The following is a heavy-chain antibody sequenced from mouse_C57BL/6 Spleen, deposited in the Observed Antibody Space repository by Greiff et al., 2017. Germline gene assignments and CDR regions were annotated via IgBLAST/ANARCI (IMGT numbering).Heavy chain of an antibody. J-gene: IGHJ4*01. V-gene: IGHV1-39*01. CDR2: INPNYGTT. Sequence: EVQLVESGPELVKPGASVKISCKASGYSFTDYNMNWVKQSNGKSLAWIGVINPNYGTTSYNQKFKGKAALTVDQSSSTAYMQLNSLTSEDSAVDYCARWGVYDYDENYAMDYWGQGTSVTVSA. D-gene: IGHD2-4*01. CDR1: GYSFTDYN. CDR3: ARWGVYDYDENYAMDY.